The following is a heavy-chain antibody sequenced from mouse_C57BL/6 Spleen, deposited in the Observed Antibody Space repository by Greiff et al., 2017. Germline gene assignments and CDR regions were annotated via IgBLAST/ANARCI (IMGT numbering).Heavy chain of an antibody. CDR3: ARGSDYDGGWFAY. Sequence: QVQLKQSGAELVKPGASVKMSCKASGYTFTTYPIEWMKQNHGKSLEWIGNFHPYNDDTKYNEKFKGKATLTVEKSSSTVYLELSRLTSDDSAVYYCARGSDYDGGWFAYWGQGTLVTVSA. J-gene: IGHJ3*01. CDR1: GYTFTTYP. D-gene: IGHD2-4*01. V-gene: IGHV1-47*01. CDR2: FHPYNDDT.